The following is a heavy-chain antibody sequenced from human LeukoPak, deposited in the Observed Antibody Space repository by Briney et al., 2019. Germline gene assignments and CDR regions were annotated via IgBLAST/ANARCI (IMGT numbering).Heavy chain of an antibody. CDR2: VSGSDGST. J-gene: IGHJ4*02. Sequence: PGGSLRLPCAASGFTFSCYAMTWVRQAPGKGLEWVSGVSGSDGSTYYADSVTGRFTISRDNYKNTLYLKMSSLRADDTAVYYCAKDGYDFWSGYQIDFWGQGTLVTVSS. D-gene: IGHD3-3*01. V-gene: IGHV3-23*01. CDR1: GFTFSCYA. CDR3: AKDGYDFWSGYQIDF.